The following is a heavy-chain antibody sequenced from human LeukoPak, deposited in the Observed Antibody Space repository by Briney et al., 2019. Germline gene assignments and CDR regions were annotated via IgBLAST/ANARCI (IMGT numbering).Heavy chain of an antibody. J-gene: IGHJ5*02. Sequence: GGSLRLSCAASGFTFDDYGMSWVRQAPGKGLEWVSGINWNGGSTGYADSVKGRFTISRDNAKNSLYLQMNSLRAEDTVLYYCARDFLRDYSNYVGWFDPWGQGTLVTVSS. V-gene: IGHV3-20*04. D-gene: IGHD4-11*01. CDR3: ARDFLRDYSNYVGWFDP. CDR1: GFTFDDYG. CDR2: INWNGGST.